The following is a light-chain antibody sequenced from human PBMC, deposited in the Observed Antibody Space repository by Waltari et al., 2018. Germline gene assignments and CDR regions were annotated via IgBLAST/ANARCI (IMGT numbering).Light chain of an antibody. Sequence: QSVLTQPPSVSGAPGQRVTISCTGSRTNIGAGYDVQWYQQLPGTAPKLLIYDTTIRPSGVPARFSGSKSGASASLAITGLQPEDEADYFCQSYDSTLSVLYVFGTGTKVTVL. CDR3: QSYDSTLSVLYV. CDR2: DTT. CDR1: RTNIGAGYD. J-gene: IGLJ1*01. V-gene: IGLV1-40*01.